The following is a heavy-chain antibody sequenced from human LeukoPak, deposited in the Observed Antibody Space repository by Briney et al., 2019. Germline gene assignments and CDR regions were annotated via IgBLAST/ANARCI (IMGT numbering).Heavy chain of an antibody. D-gene: IGHD5-24*01. CDR1: GFTFSSYA. V-gene: IGHV3-30-3*01. Sequence: GRSLRLSCAASGFTFSSYAMHWVRQAPGTGLEWVAVISYDGSNKYYADSVKGRFTISRDNSKNTLYLQMNSLRAEDTAVYYCARGSLWLQLDYWGQGTLVTVSS. J-gene: IGHJ4*02. CDR3: ARGSLWLQLDY. CDR2: ISYDGSNK.